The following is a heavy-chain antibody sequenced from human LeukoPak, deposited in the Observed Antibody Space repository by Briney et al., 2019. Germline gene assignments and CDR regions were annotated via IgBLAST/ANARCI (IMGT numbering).Heavy chain of an antibody. V-gene: IGHV3-23*01. CDR1: GFTFSSYA. J-gene: IGHJ3*02. Sequence: GGSLRLSCAASGFTFSSYAMSWARQAPGKGLEWVSAISGSGGSTYYADSVKGRFTISRDNSKNTLYLQMNSLRAEDTAVYYCAKGLFSGYIVVVIAIQSFDIWGQGTMVTVSS. CDR3: AKGLFSGYIVVVIAIQSFDI. D-gene: IGHD2-21*01. CDR2: ISGSGGST.